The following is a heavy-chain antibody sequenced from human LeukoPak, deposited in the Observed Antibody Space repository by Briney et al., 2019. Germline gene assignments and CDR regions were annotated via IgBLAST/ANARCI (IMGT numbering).Heavy chain of an antibody. D-gene: IGHD3-22*01. Sequence: KPSETLSLTCAVYGGSFSGYYWSWIRQPPGKGLEWIGEINHSGSTNYNPSLKRRVTISVDTSKNQFSLKLSSVTAADTAVYYCARVYYYDSSGYFPFAFDIWGQGTMVTVSS. CDR3: ARVYYYDSSGYFPFAFDI. CDR1: GGSFSGYY. V-gene: IGHV4-34*01. J-gene: IGHJ3*02. CDR2: INHSGST.